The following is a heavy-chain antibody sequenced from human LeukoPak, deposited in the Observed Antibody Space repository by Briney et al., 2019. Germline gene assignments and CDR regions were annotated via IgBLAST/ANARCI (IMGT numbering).Heavy chain of an antibody. CDR2: IRFDGSNR. CDR1: GFTFSSYD. D-gene: IGHD6-19*01. V-gene: IGHV3-30*02. CDR3: AKRGSGSYEFDY. Sequence: PGGSLRLSCAASGFTFSSYDMHWVRQAPGKGLEWVAYIRFDGSNRYFADSVKGRFTISRDNSKNTLYLQMNSLRAEDTAVYYCAKRGSGSYEFDYWAREPWSPSP. J-gene: IGHJ4*02.